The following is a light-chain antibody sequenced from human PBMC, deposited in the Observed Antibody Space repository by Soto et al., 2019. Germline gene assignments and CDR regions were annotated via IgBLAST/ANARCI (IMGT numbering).Light chain of an antibody. CDR1: KLGDKY. J-gene: IGLJ2*01. CDR3: QAWDSSTAV. CDR2: QDN. V-gene: IGLV3-1*01. Sequence: SYELTQPPSVSVSPGQTASITCSGDKLGDKYACWYQQKPGQSPALVIYQDNKRPSGTPERFSGSNSGNTATLTISGTRAMDEADYYCQAWDSSTAVFGGGTKLTVL.